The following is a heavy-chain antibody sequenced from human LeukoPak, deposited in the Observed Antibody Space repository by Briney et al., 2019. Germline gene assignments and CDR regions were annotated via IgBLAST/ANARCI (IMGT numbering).Heavy chain of an antibody. J-gene: IGHJ4*02. D-gene: IGHD6-13*01. Sequence: ASVKVSCTASGYTFTSYGISWVRQAPGQGLECMGWISAYNGNTNYAQKLQGRVTMTTDTSTSTAYMELRSLRSDDTAVYYCARAIAAAGYLYFDYWGQGTLVTVSS. CDR3: ARAIAAAGYLYFDY. V-gene: IGHV1-18*01. CDR1: GYTFTSYG. CDR2: ISAYNGNT.